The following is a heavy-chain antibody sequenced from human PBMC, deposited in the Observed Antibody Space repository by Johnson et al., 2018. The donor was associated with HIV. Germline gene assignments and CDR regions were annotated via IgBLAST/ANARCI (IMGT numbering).Heavy chain of an antibody. CDR1: GFTFSSYW. CDR2: ISSDGNDK. CDR3: ASLGGLGGFDM. D-gene: IGHD3/OR15-3a*01. Sequence: QVQLVESGGGLVQPGGSLRLSCAASGFTFSSYWMTWVRQAPGKGLEWVAIISSDGNDKYYADSVKGRFTISRDNSNNTLYLQMNIVTRDDTAIYYCASLGGLGGFDMWGQGTVVTVSS. J-gene: IGHJ3*02. V-gene: IGHV3-30*03.